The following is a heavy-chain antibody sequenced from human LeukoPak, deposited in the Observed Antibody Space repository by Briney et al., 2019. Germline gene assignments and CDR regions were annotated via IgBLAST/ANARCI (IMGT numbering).Heavy chain of an antibody. CDR3: ARAGTNLGDYDF. D-gene: IGHD4-17*01. J-gene: IGHJ4*02. V-gene: IGHV4-34*01. CDR2: INHSGST. Sequence: PSETLSLTCAVYGGSFSGYYWSWIRQPPGKGLEWIGEINHSGSTNYNPSLKSRITISVDTSKNQFSLSLSSVTVADTAVYYCARAGTNLGDYDFWGQGTLVTVSS. CDR1: GGSFSGYY.